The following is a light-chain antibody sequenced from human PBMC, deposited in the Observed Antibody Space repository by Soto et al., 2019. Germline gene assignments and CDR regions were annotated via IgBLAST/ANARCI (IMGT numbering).Light chain of an antibody. CDR3: QQYDSYWT. Sequence: DIQMTQSPSTLSASIGDRVTITCRASQSIMDWLAWHQQTPGKAPTLLIYKASSLDSGVPSRFSGSGSGTEFPLTISRLQPDDFATYYCQQYDSYWTFGQGTKVDIK. J-gene: IGKJ1*01. CDR2: KAS. V-gene: IGKV1-5*03. CDR1: QSIMDW.